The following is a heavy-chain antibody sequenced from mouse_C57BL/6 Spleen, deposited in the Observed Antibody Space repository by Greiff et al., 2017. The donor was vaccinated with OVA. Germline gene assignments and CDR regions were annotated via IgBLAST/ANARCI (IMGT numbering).Heavy chain of an antibody. CDR2: ISNLAYSI. CDR3: ARQGDGDYDYYAIDY. D-gene: IGHD2-13*01. J-gene: IGHJ4*01. V-gene: IGHV5-15*01. CDR1: GFTFSDYG. Sequence: EVMLVESGGGLVQPGGSLKLSCAASGFTFSDYGMAWVRQAPRKGPEWVAFISNLAYSIYYADTVTGRFTISRENAKDTLYLEMSSLRSEDTAMYYCARQGDGDYDYYAIDYWGQGTSVTVSS.